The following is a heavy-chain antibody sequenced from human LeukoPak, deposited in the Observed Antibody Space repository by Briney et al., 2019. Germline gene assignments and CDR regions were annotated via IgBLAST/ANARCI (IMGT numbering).Heavy chain of an antibody. J-gene: IGHJ4*02. CDR2: INPSGGST. CDR3: ARDQLSGSFDY. D-gene: IGHD1-26*01. Sequence: GASVKVSCKASGYTFTSYYMHWVRQAPGQGLEWMGIINPSGGSTSYAQKFQGKVTMTRDTSTSTVYMEPSSLRSEDTAVYYCARDQLSGSFDYWGQGTLVTVSS. V-gene: IGHV1-46*01. CDR1: GYTFTSYY.